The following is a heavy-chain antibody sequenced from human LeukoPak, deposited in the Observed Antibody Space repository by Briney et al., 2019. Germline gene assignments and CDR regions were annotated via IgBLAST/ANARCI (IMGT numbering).Heavy chain of an antibody. Sequence: SETLSLTCSVSGYSISSGYFWSWIRQPPGKGLEWIGYIYYSGSTNYNPSLKSRVTISVDTSKKQFSLNLTSVTAADTAVYYCARHVTVHYSSFDYWGQGTLVTVSS. J-gene: IGHJ4*02. D-gene: IGHD2-15*01. CDR1: GYSISSGYF. CDR2: IYYSGST. V-gene: IGHV4-59*08. CDR3: ARHVTVHYSSFDY.